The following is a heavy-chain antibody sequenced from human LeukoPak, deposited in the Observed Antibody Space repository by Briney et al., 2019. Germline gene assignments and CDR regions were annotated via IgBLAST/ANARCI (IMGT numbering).Heavy chain of an antibody. D-gene: IGHD1-20*01. CDR1: AFIFSGHW. V-gene: IGHV3-48*04. CDR2: ISSSSSTI. J-gene: IGHJ4*02. CDR3: ARRRYNWNAFDY. Sequence: GGSLRLSCEGSAFIFSGHWMNWVRQAPGKGLEWVSYISSSSSTIYYADSVKGRFTISRDNAKNSLYLQMNSLRAEDTAVYYCARRRYNWNAFDYWGQGTLVTVSS.